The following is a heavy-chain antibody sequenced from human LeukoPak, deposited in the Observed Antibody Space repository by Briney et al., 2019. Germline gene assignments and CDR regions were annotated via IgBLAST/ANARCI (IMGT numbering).Heavy chain of an antibody. CDR1: GGSINSYV. J-gene: IGHJ4*02. CDR2: IYSGGST. Sequence: PSETLSLTCTVSGGSINSYVWSWIRQPPGRGLEWIGYIYSGGSTTYNPSLKSRITISVDTSKYQFSLKLNSLTAADMAVYYCSGERRGGYRFDFWGQGALVTVSS. V-gene: IGHV4-59*01. D-gene: IGHD2-15*01. CDR3: SGERRGGYRFDF.